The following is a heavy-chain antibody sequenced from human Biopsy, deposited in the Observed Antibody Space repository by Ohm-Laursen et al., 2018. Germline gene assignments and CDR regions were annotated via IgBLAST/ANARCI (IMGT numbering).Heavy chain of an antibody. CDR3: AREGDDSSGYTPHYFDY. V-gene: IGHV3-48*03. CDR2: ISSSNTI. D-gene: IGHD3-22*01. CDR1: GFTFSNYE. J-gene: IGHJ4*02. Sequence: SLRLSCAASGFTFSNYEMNWVRQAPGKGLEWVSYISSSNTIYYADSVKGRFTISRDNAKNSLYLQMNSLRVEDTAVYYCAREGDDSSGYTPHYFDYWGQGILVTVSS.